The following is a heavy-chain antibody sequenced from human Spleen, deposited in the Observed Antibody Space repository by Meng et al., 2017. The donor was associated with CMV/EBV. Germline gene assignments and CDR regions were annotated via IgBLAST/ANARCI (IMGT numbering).Heavy chain of an antibody. CDR1: GYTFTSYG. Sequence: ASVKVSYKTSGYTFTSYGINWVRQAPGQGLEWMGWISVYNGHTNYAQKLQDRVTMTTDTSTSTAYMELRSLRSDDTAVYYCARRGDFRTAYLVDYWGQGTLVTVSS. CDR3: ARRGDFRTAYLVDY. D-gene: IGHD3/OR15-3a*01. V-gene: IGHV1-18*01. CDR2: ISVYNGHT. J-gene: IGHJ4*02.